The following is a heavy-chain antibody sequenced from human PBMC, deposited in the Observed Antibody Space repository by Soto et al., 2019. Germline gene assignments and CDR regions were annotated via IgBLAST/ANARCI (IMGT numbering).Heavy chain of an antibody. V-gene: IGHV3-23*01. CDR1: GFTFSSYA. D-gene: IGHD3-3*01. CDR3: AKKVDFWSGSDSLDY. Sequence: EVQLLESGGGLVQPGGSLRLSCAASGFTFSSYAMSWVRQAPGKGLEWVSAISGSGGSTYYADSVKGRFTISRDNSKNTLYRQMNSRRAEDTAVYYCAKKVDFWSGSDSLDYWGQGTLVTVSS. J-gene: IGHJ4*02. CDR2: ISGSGGST.